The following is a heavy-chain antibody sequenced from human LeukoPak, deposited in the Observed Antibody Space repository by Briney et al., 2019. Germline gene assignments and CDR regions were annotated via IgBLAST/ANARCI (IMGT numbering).Heavy chain of an antibody. V-gene: IGHV1-8*01. J-gene: IGHJ6*03. Sequence: GASVKVSCKASGYTFTSYDINWVRQATGQGLEWMGWMNPNSGNTGYAQKFQGRVTMTRNTSISTAYMELSSLRSEDTAVYYCARGGTYYYGSGSYYNVIGYYYYYMDVWGKGTTVTISS. CDR1: GYTFTSYD. D-gene: IGHD3-10*01. CDR3: ARGGTYYYGSGSYYNVIGYYYYYMDV. CDR2: MNPNSGNT.